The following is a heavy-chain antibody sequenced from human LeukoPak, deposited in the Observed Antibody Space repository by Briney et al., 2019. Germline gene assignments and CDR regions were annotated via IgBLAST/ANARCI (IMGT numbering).Heavy chain of an antibody. CDR2: IFYSGST. Sequence: SETLSLTCTVSGGSISSSSYYWGWIRQPPGKGLEWIGSIFYSGSTFYNPSLKSRVTMSVDTSKNQFSLRLSSVTAADTAVYYCVSPRGFSYGYFDYWAREPWSPSPQ. CDR1: GGSISSSSYY. CDR3: VSPRGFSYGYFDY. D-gene: IGHD5-18*01. J-gene: IGHJ4*02. V-gene: IGHV4-39*01.